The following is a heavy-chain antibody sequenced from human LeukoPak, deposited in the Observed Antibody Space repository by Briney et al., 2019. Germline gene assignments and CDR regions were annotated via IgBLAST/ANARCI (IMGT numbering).Heavy chain of an antibody. J-gene: IGHJ6*03. V-gene: IGHV4-34*01. CDR2: INHSGST. CDR3: ARGYYDFWSGYPLKYYYYYYYMDV. CDR1: GGSFSGYY. D-gene: IGHD3-3*01. Sequence: PSETLSLTCAVYGGSFSGYYWSWIRQPPGKGLEWIGEINHSGSTNYNPSLKSRVTISVDTSKNQFSLKLGSVTAADTAVYYCARGYYDFWSGYPLKYYYYYYYMDVWGKGTTVTVSS.